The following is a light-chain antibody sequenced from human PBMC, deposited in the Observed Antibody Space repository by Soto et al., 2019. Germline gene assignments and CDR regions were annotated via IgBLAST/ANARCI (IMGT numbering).Light chain of an antibody. J-gene: IGLJ1*01. V-gene: IGLV2-8*01. CDR3: SSYAGGNRV. Sequence: QSALTQPPSASGSPGQSVTISCTGISSDVGHYNYVSWYQQHPGKAPKLMIYEVSKRPSGVPDRFSGSKSGNTASLTVSRLQAEDEADYYFSSYAGGNRVFGTGTKLTVL. CDR2: EVS. CDR1: SSDVGHYNY.